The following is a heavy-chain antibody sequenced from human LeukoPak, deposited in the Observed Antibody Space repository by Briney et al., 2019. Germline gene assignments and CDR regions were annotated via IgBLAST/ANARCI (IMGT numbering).Heavy chain of an antibody. CDR1: GGTFSSYA. Sequence: SVKVSCEASGGTFSSYAISWVRQAPGQGLEWMGRIIPILGIANYAQKFQGRVTITADKSTSTAYMELSSLRSEDTAVYYCAREPADGVFDYWGQGTLVTVSS. CDR3: AREPADGVFDY. V-gene: IGHV1-69*04. CDR2: IIPILGIA. J-gene: IGHJ4*02. D-gene: IGHD4-17*01.